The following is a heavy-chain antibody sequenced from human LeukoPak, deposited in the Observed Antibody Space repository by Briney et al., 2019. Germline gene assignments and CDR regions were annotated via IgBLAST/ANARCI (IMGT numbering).Heavy chain of an antibody. CDR1: GFPFSSYA. J-gene: IGHJ4*02. CDR3: ARDERLLSFLK. D-gene: IGHD3-3*01. Sequence: GGSLRLPCAASGFPFSSYAMNWVRQAPGKGLEWVLSISSSSSYIYYADSVKGRFTISRDNAKNTLYLQMNSLRAEDTAIYYCARDERLLSFLKWGQGTLVTVSS. V-gene: IGHV3-21*04. CDR2: ISSSSSYI.